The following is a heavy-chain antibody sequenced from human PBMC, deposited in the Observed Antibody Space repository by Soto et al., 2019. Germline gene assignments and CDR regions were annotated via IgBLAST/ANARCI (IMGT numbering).Heavy chain of an antibody. CDR1: GFTFSSYS. V-gene: IGHV3-23*01. D-gene: IGHD2-15*01. CDR3: AKASDGGWPYYFDS. CDR2: IRSNSAVT. Sequence: PGGSLRLSWAASGFTFSSYSMNWVRQAPGKGLEWVAAIRSNSAVTHYADSMRDRFTISRVNSANTIFLQMNSLRVEDSAVYFCAKASDGGWPYYFDSWGQGALVTVSS. J-gene: IGHJ4*02.